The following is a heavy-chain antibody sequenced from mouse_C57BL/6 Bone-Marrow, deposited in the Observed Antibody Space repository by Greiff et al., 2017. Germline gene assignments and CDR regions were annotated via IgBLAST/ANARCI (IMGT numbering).Heavy chain of an antibody. CDR3: TRGGGSTDWYFDV. V-gene: IGHV1-15*01. J-gene: IGHJ1*03. D-gene: IGHD1-1*01. Sequence: VQLQQSGAELVRPGASVTLSCKASGYTFTDYEMHWVKQTPVHGLEWIGAIDPETGGTAYNQKFKGKAILTADKSSSTAYMELRSLTSEDSAVYYCTRGGGSTDWYFDVWGTGTTVTVSS. CDR1: GYTFTDYE. CDR2: IDPETGGT.